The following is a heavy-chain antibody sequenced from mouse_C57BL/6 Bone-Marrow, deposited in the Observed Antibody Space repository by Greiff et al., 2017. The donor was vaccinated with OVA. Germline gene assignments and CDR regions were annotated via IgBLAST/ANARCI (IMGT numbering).Heavy chain of an antibody. D-gene: IGHD1-1*01. CDR3: ARSGGSYYYGSSYWYFDV. CDR1: GYTFTGYW. J-gene: IGHJ1*03. V-gene: IGHV1-9*01. CDR2: ILPGSGST. Sequence: VQLQQSGAELMKPGASVKLSCKATGYTFTGYWIEWVKQRPGHGLEWIGEILPGSGSTNYNEKFKGKATFTADTSSNTAYMQLSSLTTEDSAIYYCARSGGSYYYGSSYWYFDVWGTGTTVTVSS.